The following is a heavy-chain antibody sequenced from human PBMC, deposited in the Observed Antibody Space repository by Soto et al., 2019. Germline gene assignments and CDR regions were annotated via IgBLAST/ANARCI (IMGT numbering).Heavy chain of an antibody. D-gene: IGHD6-19*01. J-gene: IGHJ4*02. CDR3: ARQDYSSGYAY. CDR1: GGSISSYY. Sequence: PSETLSLTCTVSGGSISSYYWCWIRQPPGKGLEWIGYIYYSGSTNYNPSLKSRVTISVDTSKNQFSLKLSSVTAADTAVYYCARQDYSSGYAYWGQGTLVTVSS. V-gene: IGHV4-59*08. CDR2: IYYSGST.